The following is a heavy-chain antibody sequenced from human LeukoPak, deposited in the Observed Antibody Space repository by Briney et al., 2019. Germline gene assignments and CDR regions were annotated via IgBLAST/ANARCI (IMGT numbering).Heavy chain of an antibody. J-gene: IGHJ4*02. CDR3: ARHRGISTRDFEY. Sequence: GGSLRLSCAASGFPFSSSWMNWVRQAPGKGLEWVANIRQDGSEKYYGDSVKGRFTISRDNAKNSLFLQMTSLRAEDTALYYCARHRGISTRDFEYWGQGTLVTISS. CDR1: GFPFSSSW. V-gene: IGHV3-7*03. D-gene: IGHD3-10*01. CDR2: IRQDGSEK.